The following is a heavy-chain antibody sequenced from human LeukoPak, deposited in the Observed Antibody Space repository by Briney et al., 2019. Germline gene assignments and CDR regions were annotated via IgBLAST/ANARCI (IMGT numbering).Heavy chain of an antibody. D-gene: IGHD6-13*01. Sequence: GGSLRLSCAASGFTFSSYWMSWVRQAPGKGLEWVANIKQDGSEKYYVDSVKGRFTISRDNAKNSLYLQMNSLRAEDTAVYYCARDRGSSSWYKHHWFDPWGQGTLVTVSS. CDR1: GFTFSSYW. CDR3: ARDRGSSSWYKHHWFDP. J-gene: IGHJ5*02. V-gene: IGHV3-7*01. CDR2: IKQDGSEK.